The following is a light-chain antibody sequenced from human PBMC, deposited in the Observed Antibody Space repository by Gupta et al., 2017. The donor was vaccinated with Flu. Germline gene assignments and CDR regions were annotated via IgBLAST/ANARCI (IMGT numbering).Light chain of an antibody. V-gene: IGKV2-28*01. CDR1: QSLLHSNGYNY. CDR2: LGS. Sequence: DIVMTQSPLSLPVTPGEPAYSSCRSSQSLLHSNGYNYLDWYRQKPGQSPQLMIYLGSKRACGGPERFRGSGLVTDFALKNSRGEGEDVGVYYGMQDLQTRTFGHGTKVDIK. CDR3: MQDLQTRT. J-gene: IGKJ3*01.